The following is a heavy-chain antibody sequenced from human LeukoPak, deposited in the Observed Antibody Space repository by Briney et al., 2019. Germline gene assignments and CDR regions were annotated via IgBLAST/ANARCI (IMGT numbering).Heavy chain of an antibody. D-gene: IGHD6-13*01. J-gene: IGHJ4*02. CDR1: GFTFSSYA. V-gene: IGHV3-23*01. CDR3: AKDPIAAAGTASFPFDY. CDR2: ISGSGGST. Sequence: GGSLRLPCAASGFTFSSYAMSWVRQAPGKGLEWVSAISGSGGSTYYADSVKGRFTISRDNSKNTLYLQMNSLRAEDTAVYYCAKDPIAAAGTASFPFDYWGQGTLVTVSS.